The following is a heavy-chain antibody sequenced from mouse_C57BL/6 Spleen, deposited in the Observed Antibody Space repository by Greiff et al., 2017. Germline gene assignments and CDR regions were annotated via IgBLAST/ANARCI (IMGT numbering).Heavy chain of an antibody. CDR2: IDPHSGGT. CDR1: GYTFTSYW. D-gene: IGHD1-1*01. Sequence: QVQLQQPGAELVKPGASVKLSCKASGYTFTSYWMHWVKQRPGRGLEWIGRIDPHSGGTKYNEKFKSKATLTVDKPSSTAYMQLSILTSEASAVYCCARFDYYGSIFAYWGQGTLVTVSA. J-gene: IGHJ3*01. CDR3: ARFDYYGSIFAY. V-gene: IGHV1-72*01.